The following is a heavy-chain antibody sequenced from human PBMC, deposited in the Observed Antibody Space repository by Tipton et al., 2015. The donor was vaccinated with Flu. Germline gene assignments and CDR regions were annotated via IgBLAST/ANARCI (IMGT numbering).Heavy chain of an antibody. CDR2: IVSGGFT. V-gene: IGHV4-59*02. CDR3: ARRGFRGSSYED. J-gene: IGHJ4*02. CDR1: GASVSGYY. Sequence: TLSLTCSVSGASVSGYYFSWFRQPPGKGLEWIGHIVSGGFTNSYPSLKSRVAISVDTSKNQLSLSLTSVTTADTAVYYCARRGFRGSSYEDWGQGTLVTVSS. D-gene: IGHD3-10*01.